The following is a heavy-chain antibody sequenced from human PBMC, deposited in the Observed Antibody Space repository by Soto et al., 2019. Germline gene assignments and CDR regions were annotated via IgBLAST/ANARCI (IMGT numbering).Heavy chain of an antibody. CDR2: TSYDGSNK. CDR3: AKGGRALNFYYYGMDV. Sequence: QVQLVESGGGVVQPGRSLRLSCAASGFIFRTYGMHWVRQAPGKGLEWVAVTSYDGSNKYYADSVKGRFTISRDDSKNTLYLTMNFLRAEDTAVYYCAKGGRALNFYYYGMDVWGQGTTVTVSS. J-gene: IGHJ6*02. V-gene: IGHV3-30*18. CDR1: GFIFRTYG.